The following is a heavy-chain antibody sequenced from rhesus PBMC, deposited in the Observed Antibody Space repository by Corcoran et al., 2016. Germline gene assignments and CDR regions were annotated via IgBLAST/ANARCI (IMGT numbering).Heavy chain of an antibody. V-gene: IGHV4-127*01. CDR2: VYGGSGRT. J-gene: IGHJ1*01. D-gene: IGHD6-13*01. Sequence: QVQLQESGPGLVKPSETLSLTCAVSGYSISSGYGWGWIRQPPGKGLEWIGQVYGGSGRTSHHPSLKGRVTVSKDTSKNQFSLKVRSVTAADTAVYYCARGARGSWSVGEYLDFWGQGALVTVSS. CDR1: GYSISSGYG. CDR3: ARGARGSWSVGEYLDF.